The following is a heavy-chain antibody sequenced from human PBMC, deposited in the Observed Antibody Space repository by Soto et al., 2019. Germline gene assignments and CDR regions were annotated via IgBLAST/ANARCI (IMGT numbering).Heavy chain of an antibody. CDR3: AREGTYIVVVPAAIPNYYYGMDV. V-gene: IGHV1-18*01. J-gene: IGHJ6*02. CDR2: ISAYNGNT. CDR1: GYPFTSYC. D-gene: IGHD2-2*01. Sequence: ASVKVSCKASGYPFTSYCIGCVRHAPGQGVEWMGWISAYNGNTNYAQKLQGRVTMTTDTSTSTAYMELRSLRSDDTAVYYCAREGTYIVVVPAAIPNYYYGMDVWGPGTTVTVSS.